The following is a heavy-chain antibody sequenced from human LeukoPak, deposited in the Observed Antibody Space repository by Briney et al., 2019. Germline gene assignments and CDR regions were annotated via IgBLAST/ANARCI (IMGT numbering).Heavy chain of an antibody. CDR3: ARDGSRGAGFDY. J-gene: IGHJ4*02. V-gene: IGHV4-59*01. D-gene: IGHD6-13*01. Sequence: PSETLSLTCTVSRGTISTYFWSWIRPPPGKGLEWIGYIYYSGSTNYNPSLKSRVTISVDTSKNQFSLKLGSVTAADTAVYYCARDGSRGAGFDYWGQGTLVTVSS. CDR2: IYYSGST. CDR1: RGTISTYF.